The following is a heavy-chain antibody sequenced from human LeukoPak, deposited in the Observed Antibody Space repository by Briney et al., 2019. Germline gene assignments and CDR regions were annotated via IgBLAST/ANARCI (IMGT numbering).Heavy chain of an antibody. CDR1: GYTFTSYY. D-gene: IGHD3-3*01. CDR2: INPSGGST. CDR3: ARGSVLGFLEWLLQFDY. J-gene: IGHJ4*02. V-gene: IGHV1-46*01. Sequence: ASVKVSCKASGYTFTSYYMHWVRQAPGQGLEWMGIINPSGGSTSYAQKFQARVTMTRDMSTSTVYMELSSLRSEDTGVYDCARGSVLGFLEWLLQFDYWGQGTLVTVSS.